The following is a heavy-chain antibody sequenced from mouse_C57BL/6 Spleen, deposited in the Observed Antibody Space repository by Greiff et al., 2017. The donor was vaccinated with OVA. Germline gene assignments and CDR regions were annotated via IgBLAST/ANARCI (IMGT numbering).Heavy chain of an antibody. D-gene: IGHD2-3*01. Sequence: LVESGAGLMKPGASVKLSCTATGFTFTGYWIEWVKQRPGHGLEWIGEILPGSGRTNYNAKFKGKATFTADTSSNTAYMQLSSLTTEDSASYYCARVYDGHWYFDVWGTGTTVTVSS. CDR3: ARVYDGHWYFDV. CDR2: ILPGSGRT. CDR1: GFTFTGYW. J-gene: IGHJ1*03. V-gene: IGHV1-9*01.